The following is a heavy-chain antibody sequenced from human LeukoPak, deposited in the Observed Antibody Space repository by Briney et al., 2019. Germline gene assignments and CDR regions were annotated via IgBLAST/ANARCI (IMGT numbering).Heavy chain of an antibody. CDR3: ARDGQKATPERHIRFDP. V-gene: IGHV1-46*01. CDR1: GYTFTSYY. Sequence: AASVTVSFTTSGYTFTSYYMHWLRQAPGQGLEWVGIINPSGTTSYAQKFEGRITMTKDTSTSTVYMELGRLRSDDTAVYYCARDGQKATPERHIRFDPWGQGTLVPVSS. CDR2: INPSGTT. D-gene: IGHD1-1*01. J-gene: IGHJ5*02.